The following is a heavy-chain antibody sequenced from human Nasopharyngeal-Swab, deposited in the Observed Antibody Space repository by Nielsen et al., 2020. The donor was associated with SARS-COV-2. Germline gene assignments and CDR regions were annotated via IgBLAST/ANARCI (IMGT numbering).Heavy chain of an antibody. Sequence: ASVKVSCKASGYTFTSYGISWVRQAPGQGLEWMGWISAYNGNTSYAQKLQGRVTMTTDTSTSTAYMELRSLRSDDTAVYYCARGRSHSPYSSSWYYFDYWGQGTLVTVSS. D-gene: IGHD6-13*01. V-gene: IGHV1-18*01. J-gene: IGHJ4*02. CDR1: GYTFTSYG. CDR3: ARGRSHSPYSSSWYYFDY. CDR2: ISAYNGNT.